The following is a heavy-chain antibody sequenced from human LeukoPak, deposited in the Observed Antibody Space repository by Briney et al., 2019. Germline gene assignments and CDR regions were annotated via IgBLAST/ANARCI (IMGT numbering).Heavy chain of an antibody. D-gene: IGHD3-22*01. Sequence: PSETLSLTCAVYSGSFSGYYWSWVRQPPGKGLEWIGEINHSGSTNYNPSLKSRVTMSVDTSKNQFSLKLTSVTAADTAVYYCAREGGYYYDSSGYRKPSNFDYWGQGTLVTVSS. V-gene: IGHV4-34*01. CDR2: INHSGST. CDR3: AREGGYYYDSSGYRKPSNFDY. J-gene: IGHJ4*02. CDR1: SGSFSGYY.